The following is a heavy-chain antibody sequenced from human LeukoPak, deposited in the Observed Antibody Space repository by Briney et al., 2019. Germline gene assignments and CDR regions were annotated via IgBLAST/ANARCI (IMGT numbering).Heavy chain of an antibody. V-gene: IGHV4-34*01. CDR2: INHSGST. D-gene: IGHD5-18*01. J-gene: IGHJ3*02. CDR3: ARGQSRGYSYGYRSGAFDI. Sequence: SETLSLTCAVYGRSFSGYYWSWIRQPPGKGLEWIGEINHSGSTNYNPSLKSRVTISVDTSKNQFSLKLSSVTAADTAVYYCARGQSRGYSYGYRSGAFDIWGQGTMVTVSP. CDR1: GRSFSGYY.